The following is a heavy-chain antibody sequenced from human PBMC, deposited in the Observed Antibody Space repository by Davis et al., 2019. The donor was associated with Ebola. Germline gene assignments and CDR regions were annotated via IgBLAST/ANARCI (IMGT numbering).Heavy chain of an antibody. CDR2: ISYDGSNK. Sequence: GGSLRHSCAASGFTFSSYGMHWVRQAPGKGLEWVAVISYDGSNKYYADSVKGRFTISRDNSKNTLYPQMNSLRAEDTAVYYCAKDDYGDYVSYYYYGMDVWGQGTTVTVSS. CDR1: GFTFSSYG. J-gene: IGHJ6*02. D-gene: IGHD4-17*01. CDR3: AKDDYGDYVSYYYYGMDV. V-gene: IGHV3-30*18.